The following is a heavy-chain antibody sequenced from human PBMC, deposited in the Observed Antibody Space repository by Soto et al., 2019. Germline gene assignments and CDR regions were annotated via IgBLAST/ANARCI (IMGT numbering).Heavy chain of an antibody. J-gene: IGHJ6*02. CDR2: INAGNGNT. CDR3: ARDIEITMVRGVIMGAYYYYYGMDV. V-gene: IGHV1-3*01. CDR1: GYTFTSYA. D-gene: IGHD3-10*01. Sequence: SVKVSCKASGYTFTSYAMHWVRQAPGQRLEWMGWINAGNGNTKYSQKFQGRVTITRDTSASTAYMELSSLRSEDTAVYYCARDIEITMVRGVIMGAYYYYYGMDVWGQGTTVTVSS.